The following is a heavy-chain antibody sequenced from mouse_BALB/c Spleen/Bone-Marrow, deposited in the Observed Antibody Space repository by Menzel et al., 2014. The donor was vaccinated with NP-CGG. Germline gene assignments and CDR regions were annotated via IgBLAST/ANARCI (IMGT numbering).Heavy chain of an antibody. V-gene: IGHV1-74*01. CDR3: ARALGDGYYYAMDY. J-gene: IGHJ4*01. CDR1: GYTFTSYW. Sequence: QVQLQQSGAGLVKPGAPVKLSCKASGYTFTSYWMNWVKQRPGRGLEWIGRIDPSDSETHYNQKFKDKATLTVDKSSSTAYIQLSSLTSEDSAVYYCARALGDGYYYAMDYWGQGTSVTVSS. D-gene: IGHD2-3*01. CDR2: IDPSDSET.